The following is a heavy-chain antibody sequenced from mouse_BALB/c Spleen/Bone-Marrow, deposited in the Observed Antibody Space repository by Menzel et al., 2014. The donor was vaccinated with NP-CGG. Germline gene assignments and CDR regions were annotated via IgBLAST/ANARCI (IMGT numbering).Heavy chain of an antibody. D-gene: IGHD2-4*01. V-gene: IGHV1-77*01. CDR1: GYTFTDYV. CDR2: IYPGSGST. CDR3: ARYYDYDWYFDV. Sequence: VKLQESGPELVKPGASVKMSCKASGYTFTDYVISWVKQRTGQDLEWIGEIYPGSGSTYYNEKFKGKATLTADKSSNTAYMQLSSLTSEDSAVYFCARYYDYDWYFDVWGAGTTVTVSS. J-gene: IGHJ1*01.